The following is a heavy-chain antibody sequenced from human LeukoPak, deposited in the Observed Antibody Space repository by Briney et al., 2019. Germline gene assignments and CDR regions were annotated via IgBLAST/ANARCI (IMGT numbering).Heavy chain of an antibody. J-gene: IGHJ6*03. CDR2: MNPNSGNT. CDR1: GYTFTSYD. D-gene: IGHD6-13*01. Sequence: GASVKVSCKASGYTFTSYDINWVRQATGQGLEWMGWMNPNSGNTGYAQKFQGRVTITRNTSISTAYMELSSLRSEGTAVYYCARGGYSSSWYSYYYYYMDVWGKGTTVTVSS. CDR3: ARGGYSSSWYSYYYYYMDV. V-gene: IGHV1-8*03.